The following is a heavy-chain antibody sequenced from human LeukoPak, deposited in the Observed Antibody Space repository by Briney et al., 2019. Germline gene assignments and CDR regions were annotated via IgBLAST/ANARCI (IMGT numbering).Heavy chain of an antibody. CDR3: AIFPSLMGYDSSGYYLECDY. D-gene: IGHD3-22*01. CDR2: ISTYNGNT. CDR1: GYTFTSYG. J-gene: IGHJ4*02. Sequence: ASVKVSCKSSGYTFTSYGISGVRQAPGQGIEWMGWISTYNGNTNYAQKLQGRVTMTTDTSTSTAYMELRSLRSDDTAVYYCAIFPSLMGYDSSGYYLECDYWGQATLVTVSS. V-gene: IGHV1-18*01.